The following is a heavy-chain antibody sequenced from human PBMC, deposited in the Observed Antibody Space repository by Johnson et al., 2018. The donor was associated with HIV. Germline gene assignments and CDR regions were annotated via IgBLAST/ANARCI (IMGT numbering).Heavy chain of an antibody. CDR3: AKDAYDYGDYGAFDI. J-gene: IGHJ3*02. CDR1: GFTFSTYG. V-gene: IGHV3-30*02. Sequence: QVQLVESGGGLVQPGGSLRLSCAASGFTFSTYGMHWVRQAPGKGLEWVAVMWYDGSTKYYADSVKGRFTISRDNSKNTLYLQMNSLRAEDTAVYYCAKDAYDYGDYGAFDIWGQGTVVTVSS. CDR2: MWYDGSTK. D-gene: IGHD4-17*01.